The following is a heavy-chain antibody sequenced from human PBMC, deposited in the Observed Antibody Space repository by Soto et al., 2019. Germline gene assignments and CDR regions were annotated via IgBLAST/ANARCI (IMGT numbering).Heavy chain of an antibody. CDR2: IYSGGNT. CDR1: GFTFSSYA. J-gene: IGHJ3*01. Sequence: QVQLVESGGGVVQPGRSLRLSCAASGFTFSSYAMHWVRQAPGKGLEWVAVIYSGGNTYYADSVKGRFTISRDNSKTTLYLQMNSLRAEDSAVYYCARGTLPRGGGAFDFWGQGTMVSVSS. D-gene: IGHD3-10*01. V-gene: IGHV3-30*14. CDR3: ARGTLPRGGGAFDF.